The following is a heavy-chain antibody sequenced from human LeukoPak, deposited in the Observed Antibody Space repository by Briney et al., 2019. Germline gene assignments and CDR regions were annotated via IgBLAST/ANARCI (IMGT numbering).Heavy chain of an antibody. CDR2: ISSSSSYI. Sequence: GGSLRLSCAASGFTFSSYSMNWVRQAPGKGLEWVSSISSSSSYIYYADSVKGRFTISRDNAKNPLYLQMNSLRAEDTAVYYCARADSSGWYFDYWGQGTLVTVSS. CDR3: ARADSSGWYFDY. D-gene: IGHD6-19*01. CDR1: GFTFSSYS. J-gene: IGHJ4*02. V-gene: IGHV3-21*01.